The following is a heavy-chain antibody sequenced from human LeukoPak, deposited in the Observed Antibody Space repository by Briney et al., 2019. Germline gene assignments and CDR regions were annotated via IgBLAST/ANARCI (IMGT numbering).Heavy chain of an antibody. CDR3: ARADTAMATFDY. CDR2: IYYSGST. Sequence: KPSETLSLTCTVSGGSISSSSYYWGWIRQPPGKGLEWIGSIYYSGSTYYNPSLKSRVTISVDTFKNQYSLKLSSVTAADTAVYYCARADTAMATFDYWGQGTLVTVSS. CDR1: GGSISSSSYY. V-gene: IGHV4-39*01. D-gene: IGHD5-18*01. J-gene: IGHJ4*02.